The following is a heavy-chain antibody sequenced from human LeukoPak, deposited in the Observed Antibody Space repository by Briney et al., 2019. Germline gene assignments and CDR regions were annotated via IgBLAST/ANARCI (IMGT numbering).Heavy chain of an antibody. J-gene: IGHJ5*02. D-gene: IGHD3-9*01. CDR3: ARGRKLQYFDWLLSNWFDP. CDR1: GFTFDDYG. Sequence: GGSLRLSCAASGFTFDDYGMSWVRQAPGKGLEWVSGINWNGGSTGYADSVKGRFTISRDNAKNSLYLQMNSLRAEDTAVYYCARGRKLQYFDWLLSNWFDPWGQGTLVTVSS. CDR2: INWNGGST. V-gene: IGHV3-20*04.